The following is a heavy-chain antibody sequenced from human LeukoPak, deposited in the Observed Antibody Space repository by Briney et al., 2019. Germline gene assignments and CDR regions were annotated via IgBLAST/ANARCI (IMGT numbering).Heavy chain of an antibody. D-gene: IGHD3-22*01. CDR3: ARGAPAYYDSSAFDY. V-gene: IGHV3-21*01. CDR1: GFTFSSYS. J-gene: IGHJ4*02. Sequence: GGSLRLSCAASGFTFSSYSMNWVRQAPGKGLEWVSSISSSSSYIYYADSAKGRFTISRDNAKNSLYLQMNSLRAEDTAVYYCARGAPAYYDSSAFDYWGQGTLVTVSS. CDR2: ISSSSSYI.